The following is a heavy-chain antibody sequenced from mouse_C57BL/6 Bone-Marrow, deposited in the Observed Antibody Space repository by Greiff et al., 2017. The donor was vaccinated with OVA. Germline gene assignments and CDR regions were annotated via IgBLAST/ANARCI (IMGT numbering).Heavy chain of an antibody. CDR3: ARSGTCFAY. D-gene: IGHD4-1*01. CDR2: INPYNGGT. J-gene: IGHJ3*01. V-gene: IGHV1-19*01. Sequence: EVQLQQSGPVLVKPGASVKMSCKASGYTFTDYYMNWVKQSHGKSLEWIGVINPYNGGTSYNQKFKGKATLTVDKSSSTAYMELNSLTSEDSAVYYCARSGTCFAYWGQGTLVTVSA. CDR1: GYTFTDYY.